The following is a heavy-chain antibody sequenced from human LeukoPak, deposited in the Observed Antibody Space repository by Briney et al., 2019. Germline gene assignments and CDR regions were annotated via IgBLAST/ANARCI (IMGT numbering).Heavy chain of an antibody. CDR2: IYYSGST. J-gene: IGHJ4*02. CDR3: ARGSETTSDINFDY. D-gene: IGHD3-10*01. V-gene: IGHV4-30-4*01. Sequence: SETLSLTCTVSGGSISSGDYYWSWIRQPPGKGLEWIGYIYYSGSTYYNPSLKSRVTISVDTSKNQFSLKLSSVTAADTAVYYWARGSETTSDINFDYGGKGTLV. CDR1: GGSISSGDYY.